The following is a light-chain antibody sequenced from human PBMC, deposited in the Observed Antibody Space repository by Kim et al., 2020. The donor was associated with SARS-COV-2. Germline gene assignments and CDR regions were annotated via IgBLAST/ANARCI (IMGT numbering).Light chain of an antibody. J-gene: IGKJ1*01. CDR2: KAS. CDR3: QQYNIYAWT. CDR1: QSITSW. V-gene: IGKV1-5*03. Sequence: DIQMTQSPSTLSASVGDRVTITCRASQSITSWLAWYQQKPGKAPNLLIYKASSLDSGVPSRFSGSGSETEFTLTISSLQPDDFATYYCQQYNIYAWTFGQGTKVDIK.